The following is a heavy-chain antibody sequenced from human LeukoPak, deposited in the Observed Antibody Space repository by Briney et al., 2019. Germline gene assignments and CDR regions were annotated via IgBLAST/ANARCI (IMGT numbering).Heavy chain of an antibody. Sequence: SQTLSLTCAVSGGSISSGGYSWSWIRQPPGKGLEWIGYIFYSGRTYYNPSLKSRVTISVNRSKNQFSLKLSSVTAADTAVYYCVRGGTVIVDSLAPWGQGLLVTVSS. CDR2: IFYSGRT. CDR1: GGSISSGGYS. CDR3: VRGGTVIVDSLAP. V-gene: IGHV4-30-2*01. J-gene: IGHJ5*02. D-gene: IGHD2-8*02.